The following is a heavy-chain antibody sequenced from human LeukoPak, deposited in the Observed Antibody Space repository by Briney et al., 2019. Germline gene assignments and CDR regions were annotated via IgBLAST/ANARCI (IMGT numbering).Heavy chain of an antibody. CDR1: GYTLTELS. CDR3: ASLSRSGEFSGSY. V-gene: IGHV1-2*02. Sequence: ASVKVSCKVSGYTLTELSMHWVRQAPGQGLEWMGWINPNSGGTNYAQKFQGRVTMTRDTSISTAYMELSRLRSDDTAVYYCASLSRSGEFSGSYWGQGTLVTVSS. CDR2: INPNSGGT. D-gene: IGHD1-26*01. J-gene: IGHJ4*02.